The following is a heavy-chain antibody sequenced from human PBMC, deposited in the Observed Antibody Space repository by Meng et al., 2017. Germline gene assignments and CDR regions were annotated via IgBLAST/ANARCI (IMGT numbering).Heavy chain of an antibody. V-gene: IGHV1-2*02. D-gene: IGHD6-25*01. CDR3: SSDEDISAAGKLFGDY. J-gene: IGHJ4*02. CDR1: SYNIAGYY. Sequence: QEQLRKWRAEGKSPGTSGKATCKPSSYNIAGYYIHRGPRTPEQGIEWRGGINPKSGDTHNAQKVQARVTMTGHTSIRTAYMELSGLRSDDTAMYFCSSDEDISAAGKLFGDYWGQETLVTVSS. CDR2: INPKSGDT.